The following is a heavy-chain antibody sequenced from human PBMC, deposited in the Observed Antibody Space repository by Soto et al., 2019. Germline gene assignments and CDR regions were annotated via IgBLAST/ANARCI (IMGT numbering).Heavy chain of an antibody. Sequence: GASVKVSCKASGGTFSSYAISWVRQAPGQGLEWMGGIIPIFGTANYAQKFQGRVTITADESTSTAYMELSSLRSEDTAVYYCARDKWYYYDSSGSWVWGQGKMVTVSS. CDR3: ARDKWYYYDSSGSWV. V-gene: IGHV1-69*13. D-gene: IGHD3-22*01. CDR1: GGTFSSYA. J-gene: IGHJ3*01. CDR2: IIPIFGTA.